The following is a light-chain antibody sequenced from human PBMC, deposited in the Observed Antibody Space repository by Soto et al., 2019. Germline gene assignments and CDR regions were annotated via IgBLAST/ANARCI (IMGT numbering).Light chain of an antibody. CDR3: CSYVGAATYV. Sequence: QSALTQPASVSGSPGQSITISCTGTSSPVGGFNVVSWYQQHPGKAPKVIIYEGTKRPSGVSNRFSGSNSGSTASLTSSGLQAEDEADYYCCSYVGAATYVFGTGTKLTVL. V-gene: IGLV2-23*01. J-gene: IGLJ1*01. CDR1: SSPVGGFNV. CDR2: EGT.